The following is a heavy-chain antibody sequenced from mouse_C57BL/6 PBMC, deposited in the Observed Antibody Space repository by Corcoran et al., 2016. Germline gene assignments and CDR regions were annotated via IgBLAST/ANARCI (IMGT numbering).Heavy chain of an antibody. CDR2: INPNNGGT. CDR1: GYTFTDYY. D-gene: IGHD2-4*01. Sequence: EVQLQQSGPELVKPGASVKISCKASGYTFTDYYMNWVKQSHGKSLEWIGDINPNNGGTSYNQKFKGKATLTVDKSSSTAYMELRSLTSEDSAVYYCARLLYYDYDVAMDYWGQGTSVTVSS. V-gene: IGHV1-26*01. J-gene: IGHJ4*01. CDR3: ARLLYYDYDVAMDY.